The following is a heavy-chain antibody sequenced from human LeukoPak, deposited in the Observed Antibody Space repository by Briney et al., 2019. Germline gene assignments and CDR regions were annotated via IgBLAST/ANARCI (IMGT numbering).Heavy chain of an antibody. V-gene: IGHV3-48*01. CDR2: ISSSSSTI. CDR1: GFTFSSHS. J-gene: IGHJ4*02. CDR3: ARGAYYYED. Sequence: GGSLRLTCAASGFTFSSHSMNWVRQAPGKGLEWVSYISSSSSTIYYADSVKGRFTISRDNAKNSLYLQMNSLRAEDTAVYYCARGAYYYEDWGQGTLVTVSS. D-gene: IGHD3-22*01.